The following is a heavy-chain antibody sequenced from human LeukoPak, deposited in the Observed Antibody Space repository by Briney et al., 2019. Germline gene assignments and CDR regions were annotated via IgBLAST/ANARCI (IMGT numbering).Heavy chain of an antibody. V-gene: IGHV3-7*01. CDR2: IKQDGSEK. J-gene: IGHJ4*02. Sequence: GRSLRLSCAASGFTFSSHWMSWVRQAPGKGLEWVANIKQDGSEKYYVDSVKGRFTIARDNAKNSLYLQMDSLRAEDTAVYYCARDRAWNYFDYWGQGTLVTVSS. CDR3: ARDRAWNYFDY. D-gene: IGHD3-3*01. CDR1: GFTFSSHW.